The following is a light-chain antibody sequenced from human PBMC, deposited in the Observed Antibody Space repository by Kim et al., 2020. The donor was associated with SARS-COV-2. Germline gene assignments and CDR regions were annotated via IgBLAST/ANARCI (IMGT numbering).Light chain of an antibody. J-gene: IGLJ2*01. CDR1: SSNIGSNP. CDR3: AACDDSLNGVV. V-gene: IGLV1-44*01. Sequence: QSVLTQPPSASGTPGQRVTISCSGSSSNIGSNPVNWYQQFPGTAPKLLIYTNNQWPSGVPDRFSGSKSGTSASLAISGLQSEDEADYYCAACDDSLNGVVFGGGTQLTVL. CDR2: TNN.